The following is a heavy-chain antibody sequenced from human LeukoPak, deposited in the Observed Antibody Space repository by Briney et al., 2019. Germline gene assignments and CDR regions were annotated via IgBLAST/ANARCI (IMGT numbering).Heavy chain of an antibody. J-gene: IGHJ4*02. D-gene: IGHD5-18*01. Sequence: PSETLSLTCTVSGGSTNSYFWTWIRQPPGKGLEWIGYIYYSGSTKYNPSLKSRVTISLDTSKNQFSLNLSSVTAADTAVYYCARDIRGYNYGWFDYWGQGTQVTVSS. V-gene: IGHV4-59*01. CDR2: IYYSGST. CDR3: ARDIRGYNYGWFDY. CDR1: GGSTNSYF.